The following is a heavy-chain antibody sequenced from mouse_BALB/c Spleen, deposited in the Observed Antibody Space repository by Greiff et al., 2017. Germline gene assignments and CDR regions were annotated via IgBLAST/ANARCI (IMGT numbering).Heavy chain of an antibody. D-gene: IGHD1-1*01. J-gene: IGHJ4*01. Sequence: EVKLMESGGGLVQPGGSLKLSCAASGFTFSSYGMSWVRQTPDKRLELVATINSNGGSTYYPDSVKGRFTISRDNAKNTLYLQMSSLKSEDTAMYYCARVYYGGGDYWGQGTSVTVSS. CDR1: GFTFSSYG. V-gene: IGHV5-6-3*01. CDR2: INSNGGST. CDR3: ARVYYGGGDY.